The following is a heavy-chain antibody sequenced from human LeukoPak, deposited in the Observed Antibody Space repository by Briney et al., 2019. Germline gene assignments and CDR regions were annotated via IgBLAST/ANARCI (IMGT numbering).Heavy chain of an antibody. V-gene: IGHV4-30-4*01. Sequence: SETLSLTCTVSGGSISSGDYYWSWIRQPPGKGLEWIGYIYYSGSTYYNPSLKSRVTISVDTSKNQFSLKLSSATAADTAVYYCARDGLSPVVPNCSSTSCYDYYYGMDVWGQGTTVTVSS. J-gene: IGHJ6*02. D-gene: IGHD2-2*01. CDR1: GGSISSGDYY. CDR3: ARDGLSPVVPNCSSTSCYDYYYGMDV. CDR2: IYYSGST.